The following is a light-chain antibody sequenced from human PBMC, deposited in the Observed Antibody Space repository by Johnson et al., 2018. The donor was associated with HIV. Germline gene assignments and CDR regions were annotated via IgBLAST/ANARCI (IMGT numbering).Light chain of an antibody. CDR2: DNN. CDR3: PSWDTSRTVGTV. CDR1: SSNIGNNY. Sequence: QSVLTQPPSVSAAPGQKVTISCSVSSSNIGNNYVSWYQQLPGTAPKLLIYDNNKRPSGIPDLFSGSKAGSSATLGIAGLQTGDEAEYYCPSWDTSRTVGTVFGTGTKVTVL. V-gene: IGLV1-51*01. J-gene: IGLJ1*01.